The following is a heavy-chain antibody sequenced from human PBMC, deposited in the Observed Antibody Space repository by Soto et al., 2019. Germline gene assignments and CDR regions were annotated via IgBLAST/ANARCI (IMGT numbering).Heavy chain of an antibody. D-gene: IGHD2-15*01. Sequence: EVQLVESGGGLVKPGGSLRLSCAASGFTFSSYSMNWVRQAPGKGLEWVSSISSSSSYIYYADSVKGRFTISRDNAKNSLYLQMNSLRAEDTAVYYCARGVDGSDSWYFDYWGQGTLVTVSS. CDR3: ARGVDGSDSWYFDY. CDR1: GFTFSSYS. V-gene: IGHV3-21*01. J-gene: IGHJ4*02. CDR2: ISSSSSYI.